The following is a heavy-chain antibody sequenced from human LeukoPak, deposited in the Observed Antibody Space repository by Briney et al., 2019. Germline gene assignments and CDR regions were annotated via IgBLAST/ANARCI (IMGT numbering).Heavy chain of an antibody. CDR3: ARRGDCSGGRCYSWYFDL. CDR1: GGSISSSSYY. J-gene: IGHJ2*01. CDR2: INHSGST. V-gene: IGHV4-39*07. D-gene: IGHD2-15*01. Sequence: SETLSLMCTVSGGSISSSSYYWGWIRQPPGKGLEWIGEINHSGSTNYNPSLKSRVTISVDTSKNQFSLKLSSVTAADTAVYYCARRGDCSGGRCYSWYFDLWGRGTLVTVSS.